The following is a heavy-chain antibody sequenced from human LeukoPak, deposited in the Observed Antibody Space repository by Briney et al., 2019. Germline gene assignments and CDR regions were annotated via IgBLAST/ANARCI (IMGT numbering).Heavy chain of an antibody. CDR2: INPSAGST. J-gene: IGHJ4*02. D-gene: IGHD3-10*01. CDR3: PRVPGRGGYADDY. Sequence: ASVKVSHMSPGYTFFIYYIRWVRQAPGQGLEWMGIINPSAGSTIYAQKFQGRFTMTRDTSTSTVYMELSSLRSEDTAVYYCPRVPGRGGYADDYEGQGKGISVSS. CDR1: GYTFFIYY. V-gene: IGHV1-46*01.